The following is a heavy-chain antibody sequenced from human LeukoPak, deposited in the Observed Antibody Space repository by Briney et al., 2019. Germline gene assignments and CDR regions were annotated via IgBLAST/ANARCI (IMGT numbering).Heavy chain of an antibody. CDR3: ARDLVVRGVIRRGGWFDP. CDR1: GGSISSSSYY. D-gene: IGHD3-10*01. J-gene: IGHJ5*02. CDR2: IYYSGST. V-gene: IGHV4-39*07. Sequence: SETLSLTCTVSGGSISSSSYYWGWIRQPPGKGLEWIGSIYYSGSTNYNPSLKSRVTISVDTSKNQFSLKLSSVTAADTAVYYCARDLVVRGVIRRGGWFDPWGQGTLVTVSS.